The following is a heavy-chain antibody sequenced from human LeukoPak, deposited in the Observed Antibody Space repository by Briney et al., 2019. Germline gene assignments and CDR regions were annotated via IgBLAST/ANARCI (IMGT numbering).Heavy chain of an antibody. J-gene: IGHJ2*01. CDR3: ATSVPGDYGDYWCFDL. V-gene: IGHV4-59*01. D-gene: IGHD4-17*01. CDR1: GGSISSYY. Sequence: KPSETLSLTCTVSGGSISSYYWSWIRQPPGKGLEWIGYIYYSGSTNYNPSLKSRVTISVDTSKNQFSLKLSSVTAADTAVYYCATSVPGDYGDYWCFDLWGRGTLVTVSS. CDR2: IYYSGST.